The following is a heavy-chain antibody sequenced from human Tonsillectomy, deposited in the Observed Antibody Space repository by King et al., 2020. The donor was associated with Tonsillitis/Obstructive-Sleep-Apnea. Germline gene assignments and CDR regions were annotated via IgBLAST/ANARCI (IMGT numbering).Heavy chain of an antibody. CDR1: EFTFSDYW. CDR3: ARELRYSGGFDP. J-gene: IGHJ5*02. D-gene: IGHD1-26*01. CDR2: IKQGGSGK. Sequence: VQLVESGGGLVQPGGSLRLSCIGSEFTFSDYWMSWVRQSPGKWLEWVANIKQGGSGKYYVDSVKGRFTISRDDAKNSVYLQMNSLRGEDTAVYYCARELRYSGGFDPWGQGTLVTVSS. V-gene: IGHV3-7*04.